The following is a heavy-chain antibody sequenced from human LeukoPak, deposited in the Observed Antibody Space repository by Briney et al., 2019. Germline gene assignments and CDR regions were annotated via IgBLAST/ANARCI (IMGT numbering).Heavy chain of an antibody. D-gene: IGHD2-2*01. CDR1: GYTFTGYY. CDR2: INPNSGGT. J-gene: IGHJ5*02. CDR3: ARNGRDSGYCSSTSCHDWFDP. V-gene: IGHV1-2*04. Sequence: EASVKVSCKASGYTFTGYYMHWVRQAPGQGLERMGWINPNSGGTNYAQKFQGWVTMTRDTSISTAYMELSRLRSDDTAVYYCARNGRDSGYCSSTSCHDWFDPWGQGTLVTVSS.